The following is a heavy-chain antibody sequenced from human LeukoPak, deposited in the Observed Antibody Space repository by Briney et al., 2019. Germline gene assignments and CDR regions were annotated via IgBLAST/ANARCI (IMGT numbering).Heavy chain of an antibody. CDR2: IYYSGST. J-gene: IGHJ4*02. Sequence: SETLSLTCTVSGGSISSSSYYWGWIRQPPGKGLEWIGSIYYSGSTYYNPSLKSRVTISVDTSKNQFSLKLSSVTAADTAVYYCARGLTAENSVYYFDYWGQGTLVTVSS. V-gene: IGHV4-39*01. CDR1: GGSISSSSYY. D-gene: IGHD5-18*01. CDR3: ARGLTAENSVYYFDY.